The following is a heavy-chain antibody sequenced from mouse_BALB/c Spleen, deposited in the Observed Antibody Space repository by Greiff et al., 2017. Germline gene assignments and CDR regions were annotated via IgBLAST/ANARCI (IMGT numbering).Heavy chain of an antibody. CDR2: INPSTGYT. D-gene: IGHD3-1*01. V-gene: IGHV1-7*01. CDR1: GYTFTSYW. CDR3: ARPYSSGYVWFAY. J-gene: IGHJ3*01. Sequence: VQLQQSGAELAKPGASVKMSCKASGYTFTSYWMHWVKQRPGQGLEWIGYINPSTGYTEYNQKFKDKATLTADKSSSTAYMQLSSLTSEDSAVYYCARPYSSGYVWFAYWGQGTLVTVSA.